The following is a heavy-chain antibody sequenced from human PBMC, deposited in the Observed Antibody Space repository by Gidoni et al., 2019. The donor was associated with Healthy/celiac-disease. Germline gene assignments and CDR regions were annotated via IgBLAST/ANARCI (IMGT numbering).Heavy chain of an antibody. V-gene: IGHV3-23*01. D-gene: IGHD3-3*01. J-gene: IGHJ4*02. CDR1: GSTFSSYA. CDR3: AKDRPRFLEWCFDY. Sequence: EVQLLESGGGVVQPGGSLRLSCAAPGSTFSSYAMSWVRQAPGKGLEWVSAISGSGGSTYYADSVKGRFTISRDNSKNTLYLQMNSLRAEDTAVYYCAKDRPRFLEWCFDYWGQGTLVTVSS. CDR2: ISGSGGST.